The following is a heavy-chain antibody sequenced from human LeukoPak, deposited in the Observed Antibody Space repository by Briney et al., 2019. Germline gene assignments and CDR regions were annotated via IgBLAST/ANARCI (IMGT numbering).Heavy chain of an antibody. CDR3: ATSPPLHYSGSYETLDY. J-gene: IGHJ4*02. D-gene: IGHD1-26*01. Sequence: GGSLRLSCAASGFTFSTYTMHWVRQAPGKGLEWVTFISYHGGKKYNADSVKGRFTISRDNSKNTLYLQMDNLRTEDTAVYYCATSPPLHYSGSYETLDYWGQGTLVTVSS. CDR1: GFTFSTYT. V-gene: IGHV3-30-3*01. CDR2: ISYHGGKK.